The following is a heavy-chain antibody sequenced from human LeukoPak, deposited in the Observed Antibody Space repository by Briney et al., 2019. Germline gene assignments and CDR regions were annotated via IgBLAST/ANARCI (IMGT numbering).Heavy chain of an antibody. CDR3: AKVSLELRGVFDY. V-gene: IGHV3-23*01. CDR1: GFTFSSYA. D-gene: IGHD1-7*01. CDR2: ISGSGGST. Sequence: GGSLRLSCAASGFTFSSYAMSWVRQAPGKGLEWVSAISGSGGSTYYADSVKGRFTIFRDNSKNTLYLQMNSLRAEDTAVYYCAKVSLELRGVFDYWGQGTLVTVSS. J-gene: IGHJ4*02.